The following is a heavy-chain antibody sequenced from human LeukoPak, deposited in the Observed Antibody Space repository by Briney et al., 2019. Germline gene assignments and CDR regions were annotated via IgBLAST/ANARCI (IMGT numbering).Heavy chain of an antibody. D-gene: IGHD3-22*01. CDR1: GFIFSSFG. V-gene: IGHV3-30*02. CDR3: AKDPQYYESSGYADY. Sequence: GGSLGLSCAASGFIFSSFGMHWVRQAPGKGLEWVGFIRYDGSNPYYADSVKGRFTISRDNAKNTLYLQMNSLRVEETAVYYCAKDPQYYESSGYADYWGQGTLVTVSS. J-gene: IGHJ4*02. CDR2: IRYDGSNP.